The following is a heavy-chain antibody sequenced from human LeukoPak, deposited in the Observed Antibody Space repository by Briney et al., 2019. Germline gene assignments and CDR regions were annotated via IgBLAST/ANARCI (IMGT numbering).Heavy chain of an antibody. CDR2: IYFSGGT. CDR1: GDSVTYTSYY. V-gene: IGHV4-39*01. D-gene: IGHD3-3*01. Sequence: SEALSLICSVSGDSVTYTSYYGAWIRQPPGKGLEWIGSIYFSGGTYYNPSLKSRVTISVDMSKNQFSLKLNSVTAADTAVYYCARHGYYDPKGYSDFDHWGQGTLVTVSS. CDR3: ARHGYYDPKGYSDFDH. J-gene: IGHJ4*02.